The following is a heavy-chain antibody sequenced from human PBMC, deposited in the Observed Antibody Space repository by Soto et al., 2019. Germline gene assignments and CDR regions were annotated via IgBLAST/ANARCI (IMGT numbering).Heavy chain of an antibody. CDR3: ARGLFKRGRVAARPSNAFDI. V-gene: IGHV4-34*01. J-gene: IGHJ3*02. CDR2: INHSGST. D-gene: IGHD6-6*01. CDR1: GGSFSGYY. Sequence: SETLSLTCAVYGGSFSGYYWSWIRQPPGKGLEWIGEINHSGSTNYNPSLKSRVTISVDTSKNQFSLKLSSVTAADTAVYYCARGLFKRGRVAARPSNAFDIWGQGTMVTVSS.